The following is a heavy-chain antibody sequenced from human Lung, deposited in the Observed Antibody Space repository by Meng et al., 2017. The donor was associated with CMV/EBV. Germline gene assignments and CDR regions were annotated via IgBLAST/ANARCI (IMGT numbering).Heavy chain of an antibody. J-gene: IGHJ4*02. Sequence: GGSXRLSCVASGLTFSAYYMTWMRQAPGKGPQCVSYISGGGDIIKYADSVEGRFTISRDNAKNSLYLQMNSLRAEDTAVYYCATDPRLLDYWRQGTLVTVSS. CDR1: GLTFSAYY. D-gene: IGHD5-18*01. V-gene: IGHV3-11*01. CDR3: ATDPRLLDY. CDR2: ISGGGDII.